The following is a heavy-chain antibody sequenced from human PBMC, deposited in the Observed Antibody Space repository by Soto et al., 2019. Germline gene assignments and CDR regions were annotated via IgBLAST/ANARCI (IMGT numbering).Heavy chain of an antibody. J-gene: IGHJ4*02. D-gene: IGHD6-13*01. CDR3: ARRGISSWYGY. CDR2: IYYNGST. V-gene: IGHV4-39*01. CDR1: GGSISSSGYY. Sequence: QLQLQESGPGLVKPSETLSLTCTVSGGSISSSGYYWGWSRQPPGKGLEWIGSIYYNGSTYYNPSLKSRVNIPVDTSKNQFSLKLRSVTAADTAVYYCARRGISSWYGYWGQGTLVTVSS.